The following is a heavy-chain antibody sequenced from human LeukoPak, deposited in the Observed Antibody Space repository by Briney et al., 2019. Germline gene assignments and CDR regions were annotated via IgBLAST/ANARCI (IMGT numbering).Heavy chain of an antibody. CDR1: GGSISSSSYY. CDR3: ARRGFKIVVVPANAWFSYYYMDV. Sequence: SETLSLTCTVSGGSISSSSYYWGWIRQPPGKGLEWIGSIYYSGSTYYNPSLKSRVTISVDTSKNQFSLKLSSVTAADTAVYYCARRGFKIVVVPANAWFSYYYMDVWGKGTTVTVSS. J-gene: IGHJ6*03. CDR2: IYYSGST. D-gene: IGHD2-2*01. V-gene: IGHV4-39*01.